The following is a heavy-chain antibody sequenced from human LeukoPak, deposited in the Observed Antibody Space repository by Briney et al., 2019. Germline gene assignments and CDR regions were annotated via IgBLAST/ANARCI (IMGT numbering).Heavy chain of an antibody. V-gene: IGHV1-69*13. CDR3: ARAQKGYCSSTSCLDAFDI. CDR1: GGTFSSYA. CDR2: IIPIFGTA. Sequence: ASVKVSCKASGGTFSSYAISWVRQAPGQGLEWMGGIIPIFGTANYAQKFQGRVTITADESTSTAYMELSSLRSEDTAVYYCARAQKGYCSSTSCLDAFDIWGQGTMVTVSS. D-gene: IGHD2-2*01. J-gene: IGHJ3*02.